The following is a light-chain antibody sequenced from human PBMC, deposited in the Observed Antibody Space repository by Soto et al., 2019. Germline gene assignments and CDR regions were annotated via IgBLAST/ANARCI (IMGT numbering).Light chain of an antibody. Sequence: EIVLTQSPSTLSLSPGERGTLSCRASESVSSYYLAWYHQKPVQAPRLLIYATSIRATGIPDRFSGSGCGTDFTLTISRLEPEDFAVYYCQQYGRSGTFGQGTKVDIK. V-gene: IGKV3-20*01. J-gene: IGKJ1*01. CDR3: QQYGRSGT. CDR1: ESVSSYY. CDR2: ATS.